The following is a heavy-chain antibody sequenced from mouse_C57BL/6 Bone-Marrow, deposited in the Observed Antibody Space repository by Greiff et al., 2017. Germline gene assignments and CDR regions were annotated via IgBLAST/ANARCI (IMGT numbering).Heavy chain of an antibody. J-gene: IGHJ3*01. Sequence: QVQLKESGPELVKPGASVKLSCKASGYTFTSYDINWVKQRPGQGLEWIGRIYPRDGSTKYNEKFKGKATVTVDTSSSTAYMELHSLTSEDSAVYFCAGGGPAWFAYWGQGTLVTVSA. CDR2: IYPRDGST. CDR1: GYTFTSYD. D-gene: IGHD3-3*01. V-gene: IGHV1-85*01. CDR3: AGGGPAWFAY.